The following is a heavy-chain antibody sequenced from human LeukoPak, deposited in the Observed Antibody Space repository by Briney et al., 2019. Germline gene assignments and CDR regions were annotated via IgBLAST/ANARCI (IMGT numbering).Heavy chain of an antibody. J-gene: IGHJ4*02. CDR3: ARGRGMATTYFDY. Sequence: PGRSLRLSCAASGFTFSSYGMHWVRQAPGKGLEWVAVIWYDGSNKYYADSVKGRFTISRDNSKNTLYLQMNSPRAEDTAVYYCARGRGMATTYFDYWGQGTLVTVSS. CDR1: GFTFSSYG. D-gene: IGHD5-24*01. V-gene: IGHV3-33*01. CDR2: IWYDGSNK.